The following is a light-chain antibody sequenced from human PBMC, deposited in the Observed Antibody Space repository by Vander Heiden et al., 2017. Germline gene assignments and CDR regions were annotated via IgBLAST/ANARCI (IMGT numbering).Light chain of an antibody. J-gene: IGLJ3*02. CDR1: SSNIRAGYD. CDR2: GNS. V-gene: IGLV1-40*01. Sequence: QSVLTQPPSVSGAPGQRVTISCTGSSSNIRAGYDVHWYQHLPGTAPNLLIYGNSNRPSGVPDRFSGSKSGTSASLAITGLQAEDEADYYCQSYDSSLSGSVFGGGTKLTVL. CDR3: QSYDSSLSGSV.